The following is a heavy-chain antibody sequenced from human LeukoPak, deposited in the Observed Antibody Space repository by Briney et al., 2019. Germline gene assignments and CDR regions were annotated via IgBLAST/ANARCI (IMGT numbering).Heavy chain of an antibody. D-gene: IGHD3-22*01. CDR1: GYSFTSYW. V-gene: IGHV5-51*01. CDR2: IYPGDSDT. Sequence: GESLKISCKGSGYSFTSYWIGWVRPMPGKGLEWMGIIYPGDSDTRYSPSFQGQVTISADKSISTAYLQWSSLKASDTAMYYCARHSYYYDSSGDDAFDIWGQGTMVTVSS. J-gene: IGHJ3*02. CDR3: ARHSYYYDSSGDDAFDI.